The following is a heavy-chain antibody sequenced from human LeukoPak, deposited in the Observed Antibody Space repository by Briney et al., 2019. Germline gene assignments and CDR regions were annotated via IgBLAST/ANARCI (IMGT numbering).Heavy chain of an antibody. J-gene: IGHJ4*02. D-gene: IGHD6-19*01. V-gene: IGHV3-30*02. CDR1: GFTFSSYG. Sequence: GGSLRLSCAASGFTFSSYGMHWVRQAPGKGLEWVAVIRYDGSNKYYADSVKGRFTISRDNSKNTLYLQMNSLRAEDTAVYYCARILDSAWGELGYWGQGTLVTVSS. CDR2: IRYDGSNK. CDR3: ARILDSAWGELGY.